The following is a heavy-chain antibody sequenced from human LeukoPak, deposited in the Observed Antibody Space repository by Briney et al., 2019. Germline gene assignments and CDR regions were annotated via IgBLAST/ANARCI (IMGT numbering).Heavy chain of an antibody. Sequence: GGSLRLSCAGSGFPFSDHYMDWVRQAPGKGLEWVGRTRNKARSYTTDYAASVKGRFTISRDASKNSVYLQMNSLKTEDTAVYYCTVPDYDILTGYRFDPWGQGTLVTVSS. D-gene: IGHD3-9*01. J-gene: IGHJ5*02. CDR1: GFPFSDHY. V-gene: IGHV3-72*01. CDR3: TVPDYDILTGYRFDP. CDR2: TRNKARSYTT.